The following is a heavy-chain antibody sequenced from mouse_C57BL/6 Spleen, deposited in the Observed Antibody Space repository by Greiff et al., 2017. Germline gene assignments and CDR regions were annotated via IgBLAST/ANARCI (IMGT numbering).Heavy chain of an antibody. D-gene: IGHD2-4*01. CDR3: ARGGLRGGDY. CDR1: GYTFTSYT. J-gene: IGHJ2*01. Sequence: QVQLQQSGAELARPGASVKMSCKASGYTFTSYTMHWVKQRPGQGLEWIGYINPSSGYTTYNQTFKDKAKLTADKSTSTAYMQLSSRTSEDSAVYYCARGGLRGGDYWGQGTTLTVSS. V-gene: IGHV1-4*01. CDR2: INPSSGYT.